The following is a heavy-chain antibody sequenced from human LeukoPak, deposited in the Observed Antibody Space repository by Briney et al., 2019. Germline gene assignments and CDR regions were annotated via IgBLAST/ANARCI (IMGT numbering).Heavy chain of an antibody. V-gene: IGHV4-39*01. D-gene: IGHD3-10*01. CDR3: ARHIGSGSYFDY. Sequence: PSETLSLTCTVSGGSISSSSYYWGWIRQPPGKGLEWIGGIYYSGSTYYYPSLKSRVTISVDTSKNQFSLKLSSVTAADTAVYYCARHIGSGSYFDYWGQGTLVTVSS. CDR1: GGSISSSSYY. J-gene: IGHJ4*02. CDR2: IYYSGST.